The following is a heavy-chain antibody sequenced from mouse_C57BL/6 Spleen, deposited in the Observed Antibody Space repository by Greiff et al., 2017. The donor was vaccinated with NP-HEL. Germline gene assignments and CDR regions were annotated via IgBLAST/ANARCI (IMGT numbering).Heavy chain of an antibody. D-gene: IGHD1-1*01. J-gene: IGHJ4*01. Sequence: QVQLQQPGAELVKPGASVKLSCKASGYTFTSYWMHWVKQRPGRGLEWIGRIDPNSGGTKYNEKFKSKATLTVDKSSSTAYMQLSSLTSEDSAVYYYARGITTVEDYYAMCDWGQGTSVTVSS. CDR3: ARGITTVEDYYAMCD. V-gene: IGHV1-72*01. CDR1: GYTFTSYW. CDR2: IDPNSGGT.